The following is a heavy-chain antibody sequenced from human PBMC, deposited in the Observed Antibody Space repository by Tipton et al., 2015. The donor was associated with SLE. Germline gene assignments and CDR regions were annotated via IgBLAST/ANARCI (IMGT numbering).Heavy chain of an antibody. CDR3: AKSGFGRGSYFHH. V-gene: IGHV4-34*01. Sequence: TLSLTCNVSAGSFTGYYWSWVRQSPTQGLEWIGEIDHTGSTNYNPALKSRVTISVDTSKNQFSLRQTSVTAADTAVYYCAKSGFGRGSYFHHWGQGTLVSVSS. CDR2: IDHTGST. J-gene: IGHJ1*01. CDR1: AGSFTGYY. D-gene: IGHD5-12*01.